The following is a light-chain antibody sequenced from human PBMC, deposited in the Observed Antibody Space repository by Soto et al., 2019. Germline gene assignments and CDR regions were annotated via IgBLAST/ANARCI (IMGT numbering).Light chain of an antibody. CDR2: DVS. Sequence: QSALTQPASVSGSPGQSITISCTGTSGDVGGYNYVSWYQQHPGKAPKLMIYDVSNRPSGVSNRFSGSKSGNTASLTISGLQAEDEADYYCSSYTSSSNWVFGGVTKVTVL. CDR3: SSYTSSSNWV. CDR1: SGDVGGYNY. J-gene: IGLJ3*02. V-gene: IGLV2-14*01.